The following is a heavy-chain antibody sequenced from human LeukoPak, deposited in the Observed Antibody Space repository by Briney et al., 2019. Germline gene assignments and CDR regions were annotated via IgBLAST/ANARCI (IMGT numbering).Heavy chain of an antibody. D-gene: IGHD3-22*01. V-gene: IGHV3-21*01. J-gene: IGHJ4*02. Sequence: GGSLRLSCAASGFTFSSYSMNWVRQAPGRGLEWVSSISSSSSYIYYADSVKGRFTISRDNAKNSLYLQMNSLRAEDTAVYYCASTLNYYDSSATSMFLKYYFDYWGQGTLVTVSS. CDR2: ISSSSSYI. CDR1: GFTFSSYS. CDR3: ASTLNYYDSSATSMFLKYYFDY.